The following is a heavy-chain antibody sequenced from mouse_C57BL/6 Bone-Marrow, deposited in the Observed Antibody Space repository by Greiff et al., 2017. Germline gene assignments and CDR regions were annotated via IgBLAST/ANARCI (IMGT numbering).Heavy chain of an antibody. J-gene: IGHJ1*03. D-gene: IGHD1-1*01. CDR2: INSDGGST. Sequence: EVKLMESGGGLVQPGESLKLSCESNEYEFPSHDMSWVRKTPEKRLELVAAINSDGGSTYYPDTMERRFIISRDNTKKTLYLQMSSLRSEDTALYYCARHNYGSSSNWYFDVWGTGTTVTVSS. CDR3: ARHNYGSSSNWYFDV. CDR1: EYEFPSHD. V-gene: IGHV5-2*01.